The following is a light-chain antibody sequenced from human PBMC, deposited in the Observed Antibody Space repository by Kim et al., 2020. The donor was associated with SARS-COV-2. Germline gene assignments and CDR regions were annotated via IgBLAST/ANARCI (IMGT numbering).Light chain of an antibody. CDR3: QQYYSTPPS. CDR1: QTFLYNSNNKNY. CDR2: WAS. J-gene: IGKJ2*03. V-gene: IGKV4-1*01. Sequence: RANLNCKASQTFLYNSNNKNYLAWYQQKPGQAPRLLIYWASIRESGVSDRFSGSGSETDFTLTISSLQAEDVAVYYCQQYYSTPPSFGQGTKLEI.